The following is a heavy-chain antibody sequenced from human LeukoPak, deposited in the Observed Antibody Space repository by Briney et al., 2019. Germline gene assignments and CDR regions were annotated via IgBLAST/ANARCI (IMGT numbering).Heavy chain of an antibody. CDR3: AADGEAHDAFDI. CDR1: GFTFTSSA. Sequence: SVKVSCKASGFTFTSSAVQWVRQGRGQRLEWIGWIVVGSGNTNYAQKFQERVTITRDMSTSTAYMELSSLRSEDTAVYYCAADGEAHDAFDIWGQGTMVTVSS. CDR2: IVVGSGNT. V-gene: IGHV1-58*01. J-gene: IGHJ3*02.